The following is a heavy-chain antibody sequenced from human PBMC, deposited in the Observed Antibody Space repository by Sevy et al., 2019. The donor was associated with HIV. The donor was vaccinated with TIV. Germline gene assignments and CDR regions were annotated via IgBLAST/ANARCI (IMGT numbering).Heavy chain of an antibody. D-gene: IGHD3-22*01. Sequence: GGALRLSCAASGFTFSNFAMHWVRQAPGKGLEWVAITSYDGSSNYYADSVKGRFTISRDNSKHTLYLQMNSLTVEDTAVYYCATDDRDNSGYHFTYWGQRTLVTVSS. CDR1: GFTFSNFA. CDR3: ATDDRDNSGYHFTY. CDR2: TSYDGSSN. V-gene: IGHV3-30-3*01. J-gene: IGHJ4*02.